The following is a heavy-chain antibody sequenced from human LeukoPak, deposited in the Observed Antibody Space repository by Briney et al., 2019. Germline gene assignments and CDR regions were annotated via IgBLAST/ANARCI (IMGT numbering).Heavy chain of an antibody. CDR2: ISYDGSNK. J-gene: IGHJ3*02. D-gene: IGHD3-3*01. CDR3: ARPQLRFLEWSLPDI. CDR1: GFTFSNYG. V-gene: IGHV3-30*03. Sequence: PGGSLRLSCAASGFTFSNYGMHWVRQAPGKGLEWVAVISYDGSNKYYADSVKGRFTISRDNSKNTLYLQMNSLRAEDTAVYYCARPQLRFLEWSLPDIWGQGTMVTVSS.